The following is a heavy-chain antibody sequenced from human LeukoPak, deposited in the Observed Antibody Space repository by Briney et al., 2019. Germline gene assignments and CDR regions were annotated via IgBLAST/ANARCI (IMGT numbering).Heavy chain of an antibody. D-gene: IGHD6-6*01. CDR2: IYYSGST. V-gene: IGHV4-59*01. CDR3: ARADSSSVNWFDP. Sequence: SETLSLTCTVSGGSISSYYWSWIRQPPGKGLEWIGYIYYSGSTNYSPSLKSRVTISVDTSKNQFSLKLSSVTAADTAVYYCARADSSSVNWFDPWGQGTLVTVSS. J-gene: IGHJ5*02. CDR1: GGSISSYY.